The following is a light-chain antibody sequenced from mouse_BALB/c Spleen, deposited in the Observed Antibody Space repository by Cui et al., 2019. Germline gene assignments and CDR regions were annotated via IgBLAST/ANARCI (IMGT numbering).Light chain of an antibody. J-gene: IGKJ1*01. Sequence: DIVMTETQKLMSTSVGDRVSITCKASQNVLTAVAWYQQKPGQSPKALIYLASNRHTGVPDRFTGSGSGTDFTLTISNVQSEDLADYFCLQHWNYPLTFGGGTKLEIK. CDR2: LAS. V-gene: IGKV6-14*01. CDR3: LQHWNYPLT. CDR1: QNVLTA.